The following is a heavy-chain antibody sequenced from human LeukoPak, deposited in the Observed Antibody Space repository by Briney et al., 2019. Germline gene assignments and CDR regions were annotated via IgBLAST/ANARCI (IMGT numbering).Heavy chain of an antibody. CDR3: ARDQGSAAGGLDY. J-gene: IGHJ4*02. V-gene: IGHV3-30*04. Sequence: GGSLRLSCAASGFTFSSYAMHWVRQAPGKGLEWVAVISYDGSNKYYADSVKGRFTISRDNPKNTLYLQMNSLRAEDTAVYYCARDQGSAAGGLDYWGQGTLVTVSS. CDR1: GFTFSSYA. D-gene: IGHD6-13*01. CDR2: ISYDGSNK.